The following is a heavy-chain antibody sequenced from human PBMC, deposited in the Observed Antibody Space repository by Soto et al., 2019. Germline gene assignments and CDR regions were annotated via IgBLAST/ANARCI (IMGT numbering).Heavy chain of an antibody. D-gene: IGHD5-18*01. CDR3: AKAGVGGFRGWDTFNWFDS. CDR2: ISGSGDST. Sequence: EVQLLESGGGLVQPGGSLRLSCAASGFIFRSYAMNWVRQAPGKGLERVSGISGSGDSTYYADAVKGRFTISRDNSKNTLFQQMNSLRDDDGAVYYCAKAGVGGFRGWDTFNWFDSWGQGILVTVSS. CDR1: GFIFRSYA. V-gene: IGHV3-23*01. J-gene: IGHJ5*01.